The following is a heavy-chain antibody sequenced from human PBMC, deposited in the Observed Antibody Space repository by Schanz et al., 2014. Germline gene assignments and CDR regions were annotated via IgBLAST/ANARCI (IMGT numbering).Heavy chain of an antibody. J-gene: IGHJ3*02. Sequence: EVQLVESGGDLVQPGGSLRLSCSASGFTFSTFAMHWVRQAPGKGLEYISAISNNGDSTYYADSVKGRFTISRDNSKNTLFLQMSSLRAEDTAVYYCARDGYSVVVISPTESFDIWGRGTMVTVSP. V-gene: IGHV3-64D*06. D-gene: IGHD2-21*01. CDR2: ISNNGDST. CDR3: ARDGYSVVVISPTESFDI. CDR1: GFTFSTFA.